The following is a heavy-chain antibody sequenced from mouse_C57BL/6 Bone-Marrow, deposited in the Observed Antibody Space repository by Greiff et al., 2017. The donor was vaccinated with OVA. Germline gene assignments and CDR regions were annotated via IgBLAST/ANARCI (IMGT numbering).Heavy chain of an antibody. CDR1: GYTFTSYW. V-gene: IGHV1-53*01. CDR3: ARGGIWLRGPMDY. CDR2: INPSNGGT. J-gene: IGHJ4*01. Sequence: QVQLQQSGTELVKPGASVKLSCKASGYTFTSYWMHWVKQRPGQGLEWIGNINPSNGGTNYNEKFKSKATLTVDKSSSPAYMQLSSLTSEDSAVYDRARGGIWLRGPMDYWGQGTSVTVSS. D-gene: IGHD2-2*01.